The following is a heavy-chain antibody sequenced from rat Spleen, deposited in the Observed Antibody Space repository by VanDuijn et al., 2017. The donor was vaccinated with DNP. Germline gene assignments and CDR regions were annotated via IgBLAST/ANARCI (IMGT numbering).Heavy chain of an antibody. CDR3: ARSGYKNVMDA. CDR1: GYSITSSYR. CDR2: INSAGST. V-gene: IGHV3-3*01. D-gene: IGHD1-4*01. J-gene: IGHJ4*01. Sequence: EVQLQESGPGLVKPSQSLSLTCSVTGYSITSSYRWNWIRKFPGNKLEWMGYINSAGSTNYNPSLKSRISITRDTSKNQFFLQVNSVTTEDTATYYCARSGYKNVMDAWGQGASVTVSS.